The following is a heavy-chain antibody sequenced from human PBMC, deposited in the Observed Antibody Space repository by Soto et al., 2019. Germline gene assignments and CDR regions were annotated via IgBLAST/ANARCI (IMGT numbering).Heavy chain of an antibody. V-gene: IGHV4-38-2*01. D-gene: IGHD3-10*01. Sequence: SETLSLTCAVSGHSISSGYYWGWIRQPPGKGLEWIGSFYHSGSTYYNPSLKSRVTISVDTSKNQFSLKLSSVTAADTAVYYCARGEYYGSGNYFDYWGQGALVTVSS. CDR2: FYHSGST. CDR1: GHSISSGYY. J-gene: IGHJ4*02. CDR3: ARGEYYGSGNYFDY.